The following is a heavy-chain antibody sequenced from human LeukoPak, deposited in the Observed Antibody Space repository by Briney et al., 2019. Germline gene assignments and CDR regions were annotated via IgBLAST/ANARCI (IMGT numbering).Heavy chain of an antibody. Sequence: GQSLNFSCTGSGYSFPSFWIGWVGQMPGKGLEWMGIIYPGDSDTRYSPSFQGQVTISADKSISTAYLQWSSLKASDTAMYYCARTGIAAAGVDYWGQGTLVTVSS. D-gene: IGHD6-13*01. J-gene: IGHJ4*02. CDR2: IYPGDSDT. CDR1: GYSFPSFW. V-gene: IGHV5-51*01. CDR3: ARTGIAAAGVDY.